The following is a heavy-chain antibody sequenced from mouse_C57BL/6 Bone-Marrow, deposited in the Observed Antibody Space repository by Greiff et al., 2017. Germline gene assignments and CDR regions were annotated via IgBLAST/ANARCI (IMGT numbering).Heavy chain of an antibody. CDR1: GFTFSDYY. V-gene: IGHV5-12*01. CDR2: ISNGGGST. D-gene: IGHD4-1*01. J-gene: IGHJ1*03. Sequence: DVHLVESGGGLVQPGGSLKLSCAASGFTFSDYYMYWVRQTPEKRLEWVAYISNGGGSTYYPDTVKGRFTISRDNAKNTLYLQMSRLKSEDTAMYYCARHQTGTSGWYFDVWGTGTTVTVSS. CDR3: ARHQTGTSGWYFDV.